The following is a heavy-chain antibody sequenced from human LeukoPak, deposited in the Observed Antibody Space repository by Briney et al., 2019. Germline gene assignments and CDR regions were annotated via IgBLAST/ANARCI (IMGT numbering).Heavy chain of an antibody. V-gene: IGHV3-72*01. Sequence: GGSLRLSCAASGFTLSDHYMDWVRQAPGKGLEWVGRSRDKGHSYTTEYAASVKGRFTFSRDESTNSLYLQMNSLKTDDTAVYYCARVSRGDIAYDYWGQGTLVTVSS. CDR3: ARVSRGDIAYDY. CDR1: GFTLSDHY. J-gene: IGHJ4*02. CDR2: SRDKGHSYTT. D-gene: IGHD5-12*01.